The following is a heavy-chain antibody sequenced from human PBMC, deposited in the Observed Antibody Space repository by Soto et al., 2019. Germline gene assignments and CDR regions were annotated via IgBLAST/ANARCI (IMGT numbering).Heavy chain of an antibody. CDR2: ISWNSGSI. D-gene: IGHD3-16*02. V-gene: IGHV3-9*01. CDR3: AKADDYVWGSYRFFPLPAV. Sequence: PGGSLRLSCAASGFTIDDYAMHWVRQAPGKGLEWVSGISWNSGSIGYADSVKGRFTISRDNAKNSLYLQMNSLRAEDTALYYCAKADDYVWGSYRFFPLPAVWGQGTLVTVSS. J-gene: IGHJ4*02. CDR1: GFTIDDYA.